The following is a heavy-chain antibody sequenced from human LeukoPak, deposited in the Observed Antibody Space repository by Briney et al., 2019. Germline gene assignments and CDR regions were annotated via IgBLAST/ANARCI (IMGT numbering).Heavy chain of an antibody. J-gene: IGHJ4*02. Sequence: TSETLSLTCTLSGGSISTYYWSWIRQPPGKGLEWIGYIYHSRSTNYNPSLKSRVTISVDTSKNQFSLKLSSVTAADTAVYYCARGGGYASPIGYWGQGALVTVSS. CDR2: IYHSRST. CDR3: ARGGGYASPIGY. D-gene: IGHD5-12*01. CDR1: GGSISTYY. V-gene: IGHV4-59*01.